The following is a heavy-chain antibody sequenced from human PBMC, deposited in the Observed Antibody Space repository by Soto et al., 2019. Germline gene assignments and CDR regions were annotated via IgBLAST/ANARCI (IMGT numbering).Heavy chain of an antibody. Sequence: SETLSLTCTVSGDSISTYYWSLIRQPAGKGLEWVGRIYTNGSTTYNPSLKSRVTVSVDTSKKQLSLKLSSVTAADTDVYYCARDRTVVYAEYYFDYWGQGTLVTVSS. CDR2: IYTNGST. D-gene: IGHD4-17*01. J-gene: IGHJ4*02. CDR3: ARDRTVVYAEYYFDY. CDR1: GDSISTYY. V-gene: IGHV4-4*07.